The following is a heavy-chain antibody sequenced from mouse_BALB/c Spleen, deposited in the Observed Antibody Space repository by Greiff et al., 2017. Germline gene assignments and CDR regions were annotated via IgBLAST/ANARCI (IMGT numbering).Heavy chain of an antibody. CDR3: AREHYYGSSPFAY. D-gene: IGHD1-1*01. CDR1: GFNIKDTY. J-gene: IGHJ3*01. Sequence: VQLQQSGAELVKPGASVKLSCTASGFNIKDTYMHWVKQRPEQGLEWIGRIDPANGNTKYDPKFQGKATITADTSSNTAYLQLSSLTSEDTAVYYCAREHYYGSSPFAYWGQGTLVTVSA. CDR2: IDPANGNT. V-gene: IGHV14-3*02.